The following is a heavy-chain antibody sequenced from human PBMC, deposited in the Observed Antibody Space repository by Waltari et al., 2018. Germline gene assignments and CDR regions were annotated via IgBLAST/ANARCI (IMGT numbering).Heavy chain of an antibody. CDR3: ARESGYCSSTSCYTLGWFDP. J-gene: IGHJ5*02. D-gene: IGHD2-2*02. CDR1: GGSISSYY. Sequence: QMQLQESGPGLVKPSETLSLTCTVSGGSISSYYWSWIRQPPGKGLEWIGYIYYSGSTNYNPSLKSRVTISVDTSKNQFSLKLSSVTAADTAVYYCARESGYCSSTSCYTLGWFDPWGQGTLVTVSS. CDR2: IYYSGST. V-gene: IGHV4-59*01.